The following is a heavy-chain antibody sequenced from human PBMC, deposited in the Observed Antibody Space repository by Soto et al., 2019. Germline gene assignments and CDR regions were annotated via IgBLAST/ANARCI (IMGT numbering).Heavy chain of an antibody. CDR1: GGTFSSYT. CDR3: ARYPIPDY. V-gene: IGHV1-46*03. Sequence: ASVKVSCKASGGTFSSYTISWVRQAPGQGLEWMGIINPSRGIANYAQKFQGRVTMTRDTSTSTVYMELSSLRSEDTAVYYCARYPIPDYWGQGTLVTVSS. CDR2: INPSRGIA. J-gene: IGHJ4*02.